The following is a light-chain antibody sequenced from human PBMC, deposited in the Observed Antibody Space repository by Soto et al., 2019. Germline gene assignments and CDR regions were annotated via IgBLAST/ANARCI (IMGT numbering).Light chain of an antibody. CDR3: QQYNSWHIT. Sequence: EIVMTQSPATLSVSPGERATLSCRASQSISSNLAWYQQKPGQAPRLLIYGASTRATGIPARFSGSGSGTEFTLTISSLQSEDFAVYYCQQYNSWHITFGQGTRLEIK. J-gene: IGKJ5*01. CDR2: GAS. CDR1: QSISSN. V-gene: IGKV3-15*01.